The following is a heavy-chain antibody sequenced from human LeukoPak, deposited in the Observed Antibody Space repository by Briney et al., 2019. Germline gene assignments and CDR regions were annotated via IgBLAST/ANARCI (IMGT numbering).Heavy chain of an antibody. CDR1: GFTFGSYW. J-gene: IGHJ4*02. D-gene: IGHD1-26*01. CDR2: IKSKTDGGTT. V-gene: IGHV3-15*01. Sequence: GGSLRLSCAASGFTFGSYWMHWVRQAPGKGLEWVGRIKSKTDGGTTDYAVPVKGRFTISRDDSKNTLFLLMNSLKSDDTAVYYCTTTVWDGDFWGQGTLVTVSS. CDR3: TTTVWDGDF.